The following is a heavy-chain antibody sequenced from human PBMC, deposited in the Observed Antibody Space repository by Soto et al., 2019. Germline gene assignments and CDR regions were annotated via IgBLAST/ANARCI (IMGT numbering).Heavy chain of an antibody. CDR2: IDPSDSYT. J-gene: IGHJ3*02. CDR3: ASGIVVVTATSGAFDI. D-gene: IGHD2-21*02. Sequence: GESLKISCKGSGYSFTSYWISWVRQMPGKGLEWMGRIDPSDSYTNYSPSFQGHVTISADKSISTAYLQWSSLKASDTAMYYCASGIVVVTATSGAFDIWGQGTMVTV. CDR1: GYSFTSYW. V-gene: IGHV5-10-1*01.